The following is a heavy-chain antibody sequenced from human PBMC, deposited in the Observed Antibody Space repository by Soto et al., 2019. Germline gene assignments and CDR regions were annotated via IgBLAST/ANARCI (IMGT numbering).Heavy chain of an antibody. CDR3: ARDRDAGWFVMDV. D-gene: IGHD3-10*01. J-gene: IGHJ6*02. V-gene: IGHV3-30*03. Sequence: QGQLVESGGGVVQPGTSLRLSCVASGFGFNFFGIHWVRQAPGKGLEWVAGISGDASRIYYADDLKGRVTISRVNSENTLYLQMNSLRPEDTALYYCARDRDAGWFVMDVWGQGTTVTV. CDR1: GFGFNFFG. CDR2: ISGDASRI.